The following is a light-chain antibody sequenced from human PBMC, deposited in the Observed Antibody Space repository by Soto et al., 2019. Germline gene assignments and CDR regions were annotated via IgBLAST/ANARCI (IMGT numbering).Light chain of an antibody. V-gene: IGLV3-21*01. CDR2: SDT. Sequence: SYELTQPPSVSVAPGETARISCGGNNIGSKGVHWYQQKPGQTPVLVIYSDTDLPPVITELFSGSNSANMAPLTISRVEAGDEADYYCQVWDSGSAHVLFGGGTKLTVL. CDR3: QVWDSGSAHVL. CDR1: NIGSKG. J-gene: IGLJ2*01.